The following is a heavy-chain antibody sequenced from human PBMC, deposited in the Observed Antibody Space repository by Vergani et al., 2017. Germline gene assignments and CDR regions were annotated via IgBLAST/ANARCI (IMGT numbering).Heavy chain of an antibody. CDR3: AGVPGCSSSESYNG. CDR2: INPNSGGT. Sequence: QVQLVQSGAEVKKPGASVKVSCKASGYTFTGYYMYWVRQAPGQGLEWMGWINPNSGGTNYAQKFQGRVTMTRDKSISTASMELGRLRSDDTAVYYCAGVPGCSSSESYNGWGQGTLVTVSS. J-gene: IGHJ4*02. V-gene: IGHV1-2*02. CDR1: GYTFTGYY. D-gene: IGHD6-13*01.